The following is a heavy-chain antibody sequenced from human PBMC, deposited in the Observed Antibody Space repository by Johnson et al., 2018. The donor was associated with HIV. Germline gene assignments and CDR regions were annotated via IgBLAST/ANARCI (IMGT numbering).Heavy chain of an antibody. D-gene: IGHD4-17*01. V-gene: IGHV3-30*03. CDR1: GFTFSSYG. CDR2: ISYDGSNK. Sequence: QVQLVESGGGVVQPGRSLRLSCAASGFTFSSYGMHWVRQAPGKGLEWVAGISYDGSNKYYADSVKVRFTIYRDNSKNTLYLQMSSLRAEDTAVYYCTTGTTVATGDWGQGTMVTVSS. J-gene: IGHJ3*01. CDR3: TTGTTVATGD.